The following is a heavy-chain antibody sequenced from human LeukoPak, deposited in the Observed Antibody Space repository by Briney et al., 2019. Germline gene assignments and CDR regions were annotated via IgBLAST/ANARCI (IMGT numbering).Heavy chain of an antibody. D-gene: IGHD5-12*01. Sequence: GRSLRLSCAASGFSFRNYGMHCVRQAPGKGLEWVAVISDDGSYKNYADSVKGRFTISRDNSKNTLYLQMSSLRAEDTAVYYCASTSGYDFWDMGYWGQGTLVTVSS. J-gene: IGHJ4*02. CDR1: GFSFRNYG. CDR2: ISDDGSYK. V-gene: IGHV3-30*03. CDR3: ASTSGYDFWDMGY.